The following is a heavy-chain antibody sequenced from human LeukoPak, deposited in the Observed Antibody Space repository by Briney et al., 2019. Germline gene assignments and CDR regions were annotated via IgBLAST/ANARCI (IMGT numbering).Heavy chain of an antibody. CDR1: GFSFSTYG. V-gene: IGHV3-33*01. Sequence: PGTSLRLSCAASGFSFSTYGMHWVRQAPGKGLEWVAAAQGDGRLQYYADSVKGRFTISKDISKSTLYVQMNSLRAEDTAVYYCATGGGFYYGHWGQRTLVTVSS. CDR2: AQGDGRLQ. J-gene: IGHJ4*02. D-gene: IGHD3-22*01. CDR3: ATGGGFYYGH.